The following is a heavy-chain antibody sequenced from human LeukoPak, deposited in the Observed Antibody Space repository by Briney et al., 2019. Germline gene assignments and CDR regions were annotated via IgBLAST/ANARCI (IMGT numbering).Heavy chain of an antibody. V-gene: IGHV3-7*01. CDR3: ARDTVTTTNWFDP. Sequence: PGGSLRLSCAASGFTFSSYWMSWVRQAPGKGLEWVANIKQDGSEKYYVDSVKGRFTISRDNAKNSLYLQMHSLRAEDTAVYYCARDTVTTTNWFDPWGQGTLVTVSS. CDR1: GFTFSSYW. D-gene: IGHD4-17*01. J-gene: IGHJ5*02. CDR2: IKQDGSEK.